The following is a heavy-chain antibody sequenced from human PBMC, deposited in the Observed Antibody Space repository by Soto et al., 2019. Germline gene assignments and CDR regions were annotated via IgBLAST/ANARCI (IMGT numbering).Heavy chain of an antibody. J-gene: IGHJ4*02. V-gene: IGHV1-3*01. D-gene: IGHD3-22*01. CDR3: AILGTYYFDNSDNYFDF. CDR2: INAGNGNT. CDR1: GYTLTRHS. Sequence: VKVSCKASGYTLTRHSIHWVRQAPGQRLEWMGWINAGNGNTKFSQKFQGRVTITRDTSASTAYMELRGLRSEDTAVYYCAILGTYYFDNSDNYFDFWGQGTLVTVSS.